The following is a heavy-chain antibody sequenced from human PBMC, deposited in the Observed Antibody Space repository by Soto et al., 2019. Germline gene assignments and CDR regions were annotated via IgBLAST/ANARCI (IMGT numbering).Heavy chain of an antibody. J-gene: IGHJ6*02. Sequence: QVQLQESGPGLVKPSQTLSLTCTVSGGSISSGGYYWSWIRQHPGKGLEWIGYIYYSGSTYYNPSLKSRVTISVDTSKNQFSLKLSSVTAADTAVYYCARLSVVVVPAAANWGGMDVWGQGTTVTVSS. V-gene: IGHV4-31*03. CDR2: IYYSGST. D-gene: IGHD2-2*01. CDR3: ARLSVVVVPAAANWGGMDV. CDR1: GGSISSGGYY.